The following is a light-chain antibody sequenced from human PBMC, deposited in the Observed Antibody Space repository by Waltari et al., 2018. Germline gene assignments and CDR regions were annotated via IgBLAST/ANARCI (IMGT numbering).Light chain of an antibody. Sequence: EIVLTQSPATLSLSPGERATLSCRASQSVSSYLAWSQQNPGQAPRLLIYDASNRATGIPARFSGSGSGTDFTLTISSLEPEDFAVYYCQQRSNWPPVYTFGQGTKLEIK. CDR3: QQRSNWPPVYT. V-gene: IGKV3-11*01. CDR2: DAS. J-gene: IGKJ2*01. CDR1: QSVSSY.